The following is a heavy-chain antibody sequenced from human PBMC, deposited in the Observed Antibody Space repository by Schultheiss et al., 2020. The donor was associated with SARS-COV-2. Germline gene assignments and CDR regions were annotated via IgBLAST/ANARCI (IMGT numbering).Heavy chain of an antibody. D-gene: IGHD2-15*01. CDR3: VRDRSWWTPYNCFDL. Sequence: GGSLRLSCAASGFTFSSYAMHWVRQAPGKGLEWVAVISYDGSNKYYADSVNGRFTISRDNAKNSLYLQMNSLRDEDTAVYYCVRDRSWWTPYNCFDLWGRGTLVTVSS. J-gene: IGHJ5*02. CDR1: GFTFSSYA. CDR2: ISYDGSNK. V-gene: IGHV3-30-3*01.